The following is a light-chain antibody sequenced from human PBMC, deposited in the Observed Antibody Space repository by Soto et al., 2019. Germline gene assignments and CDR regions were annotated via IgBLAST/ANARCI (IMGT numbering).Light chain of an antibody. CDR3: QQYNNWPRT. Sequence: EVMLTQSPGTLSLSPGERATLSCRASQSIFSNYLAWYQQKSGQAPRLLIYGASNRATGIPDRFSGSGSGTDFTLTISRLQSEDFAVYYCQQYNNWPRTFGQGTKVEIK. CDR1: QSIFSNY. J-gene: IGKJ1*01. CDR2: GAS. V-gene: IGKV3-20*01.